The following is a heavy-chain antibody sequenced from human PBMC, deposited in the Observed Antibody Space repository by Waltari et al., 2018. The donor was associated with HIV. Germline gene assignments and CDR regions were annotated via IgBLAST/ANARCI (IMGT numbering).Heavy chain of an antibody. V-gene: IGHV3-15*01. CDR3: TTDPSSPYSSGWYGNNDYYYYGMDV. CDR1: GFTFSNAW. CDR2: IKRKTDGGTT. J-gene: IGHJ6*02. Sequence: EVQLVESGGGLVKPGGSLRLSCAASGFTFSNAWMSWVRQAPGKGLEWVGRIKRKTDGGTTDYAAPVKGRFTISRDDSKNTLYLQMNSLKTEDTAVYYCTTDPSSPYSSGWYGNNDYYYYGMDVWGQGTTVTVSS. D-gene: IGHD6-19*01.